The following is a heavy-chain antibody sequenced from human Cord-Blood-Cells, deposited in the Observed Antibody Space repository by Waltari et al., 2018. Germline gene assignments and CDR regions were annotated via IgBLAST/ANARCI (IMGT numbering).Heavy chain of an antibody. CDR3: ARGNGYSSSWFDY. CDR1: GGSISSGDYS. J-gene: IGHJ4*02. V-gene: IGHV4-30-4*08. D-gene: IGHD6-13*01. Sequence: QVQLQESGPGLVKPSQTLSLTCTVPGGSISSGDYSWSWIRQPPGKGLEWIGYIYYSGSTYYNPSLKSRVTISVDTSKNQFSLKLSSVTAADTAVYYCARGNGYSSSWFDYWGQGTLVTVSS. CDR2: IYYSGST.